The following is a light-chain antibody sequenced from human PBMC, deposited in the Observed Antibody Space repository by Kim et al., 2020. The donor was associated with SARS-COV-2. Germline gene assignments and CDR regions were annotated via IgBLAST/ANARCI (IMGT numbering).Light chain of an antibody. Sequence: EIVMTQSPATLSVSPGERATLSCRASQSVSSNLAWYQQKPGQAPRLLIYGASTRATGIPARFSGSGSGTEFTLTISSLQSEDFAVYYWQQYNNWPLTFGGGVKVDIK. J-gene: IGKJ4*01. CDR3: QQYNNWPLT. CDR1: QSVSSN. CDR2: GAS. V-gene: IGKV3-15*01.